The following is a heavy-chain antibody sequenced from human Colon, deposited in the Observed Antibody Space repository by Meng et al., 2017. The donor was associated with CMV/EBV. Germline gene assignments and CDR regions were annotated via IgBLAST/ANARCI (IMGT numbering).Heavy chain of an antibody. D-gene: IGHD6-13*01. J-gene: IGHJ4*02. CDR1: GFTFSDYY. CDR3: AREDGYSSSWGYFDY. V-gene: IGHV3-11*01. CDR2: ISSSGSTI. Sequence: GESLKISCAASGFTFSDYYMSWIRQAPGKGLEWVSYISSSGSTIYYADSVKGRFTISRDNAKNPLYLQMNSLRAEDTAVYYCAREDGYSSSWGYFDYWGQGTLVTVSS.